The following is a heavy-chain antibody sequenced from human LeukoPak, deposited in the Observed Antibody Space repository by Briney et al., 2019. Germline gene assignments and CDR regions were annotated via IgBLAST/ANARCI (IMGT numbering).Heavy chain of an antibody. D-gene: IGHD5-18*01. CDR2: IYYSGST. V-gene: IGHV4-39*01. CDR1: GGSVSSSPYY. J-gene: IGHJ4*02. Sequence: PSETLSLTCTVSGGSVSSSPYYWGWIRQPPGKGLEWIGTIYYSGSTYYNPSLQSRVTISVDTSQNQFSLKLNSVTAADTAVYYCARPQGYTFGYVHYWGQGTLVTVSS. CDR3: ARPQGYTFGYVHY.